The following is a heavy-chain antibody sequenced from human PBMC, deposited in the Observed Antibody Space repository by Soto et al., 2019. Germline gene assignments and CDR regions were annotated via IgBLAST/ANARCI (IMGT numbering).Heavy chain of an antibody. CDR2: FSGSGIST. V-gene: IGHV3-23*01. J-gene: IGHJ6*02. D-gene: IGHD2-2*01. CDR3: ARVVPAAMYYYYGMDV. Sequence: SLRLSCAASGFTFRSYAMSWVRQAPGKGLEWVSGFSGSGISTHYADSVKGRFTISRDNSKNTLYLQMNSLRAEDTAVYYCARVVPAAMYYYYGMDVWGQGTTVTVSS. CDR1: GFTFRSYA.